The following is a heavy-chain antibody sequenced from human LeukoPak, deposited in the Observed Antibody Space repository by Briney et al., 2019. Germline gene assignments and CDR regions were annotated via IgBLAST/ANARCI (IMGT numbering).Heavy chain of an antibody. CDR2: IFPGDYPAYSHT. Sequence: GESLQISCQGSGYNFHDYWIGWVRRVPGKGLGWLGIIFPGDYPAYSHTAYSPSFQGQVTMSVDRSLSTAYLQWSSLKASDTAMYYCARHGLEGCMGGKCYRSFHYYGMDVWGQGTTVIASS. D-gene: IGHD2-15*01. J-gene: IGHJ6*02. CDR1: GYNFHDYW. CDR3: ARHGLEGCMGGKCYRSFHYYGMDV. V-gene: IGHV5-51*01.